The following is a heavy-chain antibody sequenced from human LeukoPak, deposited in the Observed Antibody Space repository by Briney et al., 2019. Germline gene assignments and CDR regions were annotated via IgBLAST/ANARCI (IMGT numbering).Heavy chain of an antibody. D-gene: IGHD5-18*01. CDR3: AIGSGYGYDFDY. V-gene: IGHV4-59*01. J-gene: IGHJ4*02. CDR2: IYYSGST. Sequence: SETLPLTCTVSGGSISSYYWSWIRQPPGKGLEWIGYIYYSGSTNYNPSLKSRVTISVDTSKNQFSLKLSSVTAADTAVYYCAIGSGYGYDFDYWGQGTLVTVSS. CDR1: GGSISSYY.